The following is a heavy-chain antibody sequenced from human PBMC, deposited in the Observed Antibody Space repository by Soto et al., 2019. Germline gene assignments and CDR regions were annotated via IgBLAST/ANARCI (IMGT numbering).Heavy chain of an antibody. V-gene: IGHV4-39*01. J-gene: IGHJ3*02. CDR3: ARRQSSSWYVGAFDI. D-gene: IGHD6-13*01. CDR2: IYYSGST. CDR1: GGSISSSSYY. Sequence: PSETLSLTCTVSGGSISSSSYYWGWIRQPPGKGLEWIGSIYYSGSTYYNPSLKSRVTISVDTSKNQFSLKLSSVTAADTAVYYCARRQSSSWYVGAFDIWGQGTMVTVSS.